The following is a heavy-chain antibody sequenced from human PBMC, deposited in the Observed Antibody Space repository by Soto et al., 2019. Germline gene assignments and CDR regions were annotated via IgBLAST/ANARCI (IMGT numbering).Heavy chain of an antibody. J-gene: IGHJ4*02. CDR2: ISSSGSTI. V-gene: IGHV3-48*03. D-gene: IGHD6-19*01. CDR3: ARDSGKQWLVPFDY. Sequence: TGGSLRLSCAASGFTFSSYEMNWVRQAPGKGLEWVSYISSSGSTIYYADSVKGRFTISRDNAKNSLYLQMNSLRAEDTAVYYCARDSGKQWLVPFDYWGQGTLVTVSS. CDR1: GFTFSSYE.